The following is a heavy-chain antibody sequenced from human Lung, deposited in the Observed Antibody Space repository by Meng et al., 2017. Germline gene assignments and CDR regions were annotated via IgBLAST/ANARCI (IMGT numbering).Heavy chain of an antibody. CDR2: ISVYDGNT. Sequence: QVQLVQSGAEVKKPGASVQVSCKASGYTFINYGVVWVRQAPGQGPEWMGWISVYDGNTHYAQRLQDRVTMTTDTSTSTAYMELRSLRSDDTAVYYCARDAVRHSSGYLLSGFDLWGQGTLVTVSS. J-gene: IGHJ5*02. V-gene: IGHV1-18*01. CDR3: ARDAVRHSSGYLLSGFDL. D-gene: IGHD3-22*01. CDR1: GYTFINYG.